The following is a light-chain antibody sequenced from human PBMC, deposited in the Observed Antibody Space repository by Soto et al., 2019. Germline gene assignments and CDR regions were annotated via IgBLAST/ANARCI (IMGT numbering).Light chain of an antibody. CDR1: QDISSY. CDR2: SAS. Sequence: IQLTPSPSPLSASIVDRVTITCRASQDISSYLAWYQQKAGKPPKLLIYSASTLQSGVPSRFSGSGSGADFTLTISSLQPEDFATYYCQQVKSYPYTFGQGTKVDIK. V-gene: IGKV1-9*01. CDR3: QQVKSYPYT. J-gene: IGKJ2*01.